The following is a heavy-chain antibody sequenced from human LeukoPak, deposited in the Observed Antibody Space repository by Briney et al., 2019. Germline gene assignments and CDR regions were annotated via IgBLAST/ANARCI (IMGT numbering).Heavy chain of an antibody. CDR3: ARQGPGGYYDSSGYYVLYWYFDL. J-gene: IGHJ2*01. Sequence: SETLSLTCTVSGGSISSYHWNWIRQPPGKGLEWIGYIHYSGSTDYNPSLKSRVTISVDTSKNQLSLKLSSVTAADTAVYYCARQGPGGYYDSSGYYVLYWYFDLWGRGTLVTVSS. D-gene: IGHD3-22*01. CDR2: IHYSGST. V-gene: IGHV4-59*08. CDR1: GGSISSYH.